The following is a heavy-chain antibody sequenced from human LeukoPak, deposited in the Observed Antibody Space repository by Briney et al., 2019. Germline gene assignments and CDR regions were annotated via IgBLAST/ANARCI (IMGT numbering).Heavy chain of an antibody. D-gene: IGHD3-3*01. V-gene: IGHV3-49*04. CDR1: KFGFSSSS. CDR2: IRSKAYGGTT. CDR3: TGSITIFGVVTLDY. Sequence: GGSLRLSCVASKFGFSSSSMNWVRQAPGKGLEWVGFIRSKAYGGTTEYAASVKGRFTISRDDSKSIAYLQMNSLKTEDTAVYYCTGSITIFGVVTLDYWGQGTLVTVSS. J-gene: IGHJ4*02.